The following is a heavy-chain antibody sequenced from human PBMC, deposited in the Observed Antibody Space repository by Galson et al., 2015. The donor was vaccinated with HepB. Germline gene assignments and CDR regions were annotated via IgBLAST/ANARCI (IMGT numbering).Heavy chain of an antibody. D-gene: IGHD3-10*01. CDR1: GDSISSGSYY. CDR2: IYTSGST. J-gene: IGHJ5*02. V-gene: IGHV4-61*02. Sequence: TLSLTCTVSGDSISSGSYYWSWIRQPAGKGLEWIGRIYTSGSTTYNPSLTGRVTMSVDTSKNQFSLQLTSVTAADTAVYYCARDSRSGRTTVWGVTNWFDPWGQGTLVAVSS. CDR3: ARDSRSGRTTVWGVTNWFDP.